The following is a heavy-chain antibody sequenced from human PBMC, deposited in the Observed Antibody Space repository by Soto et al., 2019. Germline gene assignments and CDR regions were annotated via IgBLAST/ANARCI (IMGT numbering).Heavy chain of an antibody. J-gene: IGHJ5*02. CDR3: ARGEVATILASNWFDP. D-gene: IGHD5-12*01. Sequence: QVQLVQSGAEVKKPESSMKVSCRASGGTFRSYSISWVRQAPGQGLEWMGRIIPILGVASYAQKFQGRVTIXXDKSTSTAYLELNSLRSEDTAVYYCARGEVATILASNWFDPWGQGTLVSVSS. V-gene: IGHV1-69*02. CDR1: GGTFRSYS. CDR2: IIPILGVA.